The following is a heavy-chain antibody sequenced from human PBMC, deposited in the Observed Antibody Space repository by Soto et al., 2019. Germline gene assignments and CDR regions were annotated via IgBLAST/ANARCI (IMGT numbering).Heavy chain of an antibody. J-gene: IGHJ4*02. CDR3: ARGLRGSYSSLGY. CDR2: ISAYNGNT. CDR1: AYTVTIYG. Sequence: GASVKVSCKASAYTVTIYGISFVRGARGQGLEWMGWISAYNGNTNYAQKLQGRVTMTTDTSTSTAYMELRSLRSDDTAVYYCARGLRGSYSSLGYWGQGTLVTVSS. D-gene: IGHD1-26*01. V-gene: IGHV1-18*01.